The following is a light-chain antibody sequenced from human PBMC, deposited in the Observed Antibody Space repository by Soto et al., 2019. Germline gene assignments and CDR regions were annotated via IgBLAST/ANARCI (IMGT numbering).Light chain of an antibody. CDR2: EVS. V-gene: IGLV2-14*01. CDR3: SSYTSSRTFYV. CDR1: SSDVGGYNY. J-gene: IGLJ1*01. Sequence: QSALTQPASVSGSPGQSITISCTGTSSDVGGYNYVSWYQHHPGKAPKLMIYEVSHRPSGVSNRFSGSKSGNTASLTIAGLQAEDEADYYCSSYTSSRTFYVFGTGTKVTVL.